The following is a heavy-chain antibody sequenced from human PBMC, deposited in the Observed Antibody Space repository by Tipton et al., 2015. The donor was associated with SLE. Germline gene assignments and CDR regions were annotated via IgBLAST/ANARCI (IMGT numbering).Heavy chain of an antibody. J-gene: IGHJ6*03. CDR3: ARESQFIDWLSEGSYQYYYMDA. D-gene: IGHD3-9*01. CDR2: VYHAGNS. Sequence: TLSLTCTVSGYSIRSDYWWGWIRQPPGKGLEWIGNVYHAGNSYYNPSLESRVTIFADPSKNQFSLKLRSVTAADTAVYHCARESQFIDWLSEGSYQYYYMDAWGKGTTVTVSS. CDR1: GYSIRSDYW. V-gene: IGHV4-38-2*02.